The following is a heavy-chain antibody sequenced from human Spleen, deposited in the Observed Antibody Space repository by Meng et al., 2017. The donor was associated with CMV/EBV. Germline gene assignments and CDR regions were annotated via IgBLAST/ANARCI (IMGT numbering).Heavy chain of an antibody. CDR1: GYTFTSYG. CDR2: INAYNGNT. CDR3: ARDRTGDCSSTSCYNFYYYYGMDV. J-gene: IGHJ6*02. D-gene: IGHD2-2*02. V-gene: IGHV1-18*01. Sequence: ASVKVSCKASGYTFTSYGISWVRQAPGQGLEWMGWINAYNGNTNYVQKLQGRVTMTTDTSTSTAYMELRSLRSDDTAVYYCARDRTGDCSSTSCYNFYYYYGMDVWGQGTTVTVSS.